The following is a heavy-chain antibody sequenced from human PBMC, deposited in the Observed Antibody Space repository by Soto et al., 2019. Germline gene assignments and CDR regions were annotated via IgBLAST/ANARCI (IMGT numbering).Heavy chain of an antibody. J-gene: IGHJ6*02. CDR2: ISTDNCNT. D-gene: IGHD2-8*01. CDR3: ARDPYHVLMVNAPNLYGMDV. V-gene: IGHV1-18*01. CDR1: GYTFTTYD. Sequence: QVQLVQSGAEVKKPGASVKVSCKASGYTFTTYDISWVRQAPGQGLEGMGRISTDNCNTNYPQSLQGRLTMTTDTSTTTAYMELSSLRSDDTAVYYCARDPYHVLMVNAPNLYGMDVWGQGTTVTVSS.